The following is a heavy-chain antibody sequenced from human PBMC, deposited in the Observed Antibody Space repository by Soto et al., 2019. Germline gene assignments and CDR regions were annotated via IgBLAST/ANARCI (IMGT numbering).Heavy chain of an antibody. CDR2: ISASGGSR. CDR1: GFTFNSYG. J-gene: IGHJ6*02. V-gene: IGHV3-23*01. CDR3: ERRYYYDGSGPYGMDV. Sequence: GVSLRLSCSVSGFTFNSYGMSWVRQAPGKGLEWVSAISASGGSRYYADSVKGRFTISRDNSKNTLFLQMNSLSAEDTAVYYCERRYYYDGSGPYGMDVWCQGTTVTVSS. D-gene: IGHD3-22*01.